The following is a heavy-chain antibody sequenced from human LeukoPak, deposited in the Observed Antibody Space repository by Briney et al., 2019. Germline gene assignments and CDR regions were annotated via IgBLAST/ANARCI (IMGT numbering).Heavy chain of an antibody. D-gene: IGHD6-13*01. Sequence: GGSLRLSCAASGFTFSSYWMNWVRQSPGKGLEWVANIKQDGSEKYYVDSVKGRFTISRDNAKNSLYLQMNSLRAEDTAVYYCVRALAAGSYWGWGALVTVSS. V-gene: IGHV3-7*01. CDR1: GFTFSSYW. CDR3: VRALAAGSY. J-gene: IGHJ4*02. CDR2: IKQDGSEK.